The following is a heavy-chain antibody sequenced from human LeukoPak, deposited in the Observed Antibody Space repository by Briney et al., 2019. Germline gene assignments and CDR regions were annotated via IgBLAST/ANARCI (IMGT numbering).Heavy chain of an antibody. Sequence: SETLSLTCTVSGDSISSFYWSWIRQPAGKGLEWIGHIYTSGSTNYSPSLKSRVTMSVDTSKNQFSLKLSSVTAADTAVHYCARDVLAATGSFDYWGQGTQVTVSS. CDR1: GDSISSFY. J-gene: IGHJ4*02. D-gene: IGHD6-13*01. V-gene: IGHV4-4*07. CDR2: IYTSGST. CDR3: ARDVLAATGSFDY.